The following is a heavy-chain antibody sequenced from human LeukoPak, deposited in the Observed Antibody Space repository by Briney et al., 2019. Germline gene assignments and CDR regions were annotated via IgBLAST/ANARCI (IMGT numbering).Heavy chain of an antibody. CDR3: AREGYDSSGYYSNIDY. V-gene: IGHV4-31*03. CDR1: GGSISSGGYY. J-gene: IGHJ4*02. CDR2: IYYSGST. D-gene: IGHD3-22*01. Sequence: PSETLSLTCTVSGGSISSGGYYWSWIRQHPGTGLEWIGYIYYSGSTYYNPSLKSRVTISVDTSKNQFSLKLSSVTAADTAVYYCAREGYDSSGYYSNIDYWGQGTLVTVSS.